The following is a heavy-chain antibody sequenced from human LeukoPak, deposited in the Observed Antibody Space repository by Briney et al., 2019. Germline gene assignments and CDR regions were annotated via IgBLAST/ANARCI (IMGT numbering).Heavy chain of an antibody. CDR1: GYTFTSYY. CDR3: ATTQGVGATFFDY. CDR2: INPSGGST. D-gene: IGHD1-26*01. V-gene: IGHV1-46*01. J-gene: IGHJ4*02. Sequence: GASVKVSCKASGYTFTSYYMHCVRQTPGQGLEWMGIINPSGGSTSYAQKFQGSVTMTRDTSTRTVYIDLSSLRSEDTAVYYCATTQGVGATFFDYWGQGTLVTVSS.